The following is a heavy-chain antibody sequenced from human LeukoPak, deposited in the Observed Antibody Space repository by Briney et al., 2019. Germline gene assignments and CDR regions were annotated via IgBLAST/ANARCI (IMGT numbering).Heavy chain of an antibody. CDR3: AKVSGGGLYYDGMDV. Sequence: GGSLRLSCSASGFTFSSYAMHWVRQAPGKGLEYVSAISSNGGSTYYADSVKGRFTISRDSSKNTLYLQMNSLRAEDTAVYYCAKVSGGGLYYDGMDVWGQGTTVTVSS. CDR1: GFTFSSYA. D-gene: IGHD1-14*01. J-gene: IGHJ6*02. CDR2: ISSNGGST. V-gene: IGHV3-64*04.